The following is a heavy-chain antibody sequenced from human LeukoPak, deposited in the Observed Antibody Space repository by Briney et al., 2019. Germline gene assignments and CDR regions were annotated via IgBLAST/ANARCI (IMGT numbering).Heavy chain of an antibody. V-gene: IGHV4-59*01. D-gene: IGHD6-19*01. J-gene: IGHJ3*02. Sequence: PSETLSLTCTVSGGSISSYYWSWIRQPPGKGLEWIGYIYYSGSTNYNPSLKSRVTISVDTSKNQFSLKLSSVTAADTAVYYCARQNLYSSGWYDAFDIWGQGTMVTVSS. CDR1: GGSISSYY. CDR2: IYYSGST. CDR3: ARQNLYSSGWYDAFDI.